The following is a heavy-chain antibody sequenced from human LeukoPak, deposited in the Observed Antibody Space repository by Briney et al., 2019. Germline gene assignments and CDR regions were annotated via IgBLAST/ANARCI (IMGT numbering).Heavy chain of an antibody. D-gene: IGHD3-10*01. J-gene: IGHJ4*02. CDR1: GFSFSVYW. V-gene: IGHV3-74*01. CDR2: IKTDGSIT. CDR3: TRPHYYGSGQAVVVGYYFDN. Sequence: PGGSLRLSCAASGFSFSVYWMHWVRHAPGKGPVWVSRIKTDGSITDYADFVKGRFTISRDNAKNTLYLQMNSLRAEDTAVYYCTRPHYYGSGQAVVVGYYFDNWGQGTLVTVSS.